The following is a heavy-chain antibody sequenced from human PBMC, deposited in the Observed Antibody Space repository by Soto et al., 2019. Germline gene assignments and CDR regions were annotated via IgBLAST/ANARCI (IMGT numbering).Heavy chain of an antibody. J-gene: IGHJ6*01. D-gene: IGHD3-3*02. CDR2: IMPVFPTP. Sequence: QVQLVQSGAEVKKPGSSVKVSCKTSVGTFRTSAISWVRQAPGQGLEWMGGIMPVFPTPDYAQKFQGRVTITADESTSTAYMELSSLRSEDTAVYYCARDKDRQQLGGNYYYIMDVWGQGTTVTVSS. CDR1: VGTFRTSA. V-gene: IGHV1-69*12. CDR3: ARDKDRQQLGGNYYYIMDV.